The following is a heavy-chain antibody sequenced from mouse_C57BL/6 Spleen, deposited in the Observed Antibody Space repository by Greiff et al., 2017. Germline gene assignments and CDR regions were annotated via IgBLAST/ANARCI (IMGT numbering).Heavy chain of an antibody. Sequence: EVKLVESGPGLVKPSQSLSLTCSVTGYSITSGYYWNWIRQFPGNKLEWMGYISYDGSTHYNPSLQNRISITRDTSTTQFFLKLNSVTTEYTATYYCASYYYGSSPYWYFDDWGTGTTVTVSS. CDR2: ISYDGST. CDR1: GYSITSGYY. V-gene: IGHV3-6*01. D-gene: IGHD1-1*01. J-gene: IGHJ1*03. CDR3: ASYYYGSSPYWYFDD.